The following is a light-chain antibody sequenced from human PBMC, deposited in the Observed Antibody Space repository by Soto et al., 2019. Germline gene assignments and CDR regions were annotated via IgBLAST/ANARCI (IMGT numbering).Light chain of an antibody. V-gene: IGLV2-23*02. CDR1: GSDVGRYNL. J-gene: IGLJ3*02. Sequence: QPASVSGSPGQSITISCSGTGSDVGRYNLVSWYKHHPGKAPKLIIYQVTKRPSGVSNRFSGSKSGNTASLTISGLQSADEADYYCCSFAGSPWVFGGGTKLTVL. CDR2: QVT. CDR3: CSFAGSPWV.